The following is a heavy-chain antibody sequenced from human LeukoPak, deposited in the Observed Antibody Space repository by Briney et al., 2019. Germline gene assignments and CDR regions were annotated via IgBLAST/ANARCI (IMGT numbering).Heavy chain of an antibody. CDR3: ARLGGDSSGYYSPFFDY. V-gene: IGHV1-46*01. CDR1: GYTFTSYY. D-gene: IGHD3-22*01. J-gene: IGHJ4*02. CDR2: INPSGGST. Sequence: ASVKVSCKASGYTFTSYYMHWVRQAPGQGLEWMGIINPSGGSTSYAQKFQGRVTMTRDMSTSTVYMALSSLSSEDTAVYYCARLGGDSSGYYSPFFDYWGQGTLVTVSS.